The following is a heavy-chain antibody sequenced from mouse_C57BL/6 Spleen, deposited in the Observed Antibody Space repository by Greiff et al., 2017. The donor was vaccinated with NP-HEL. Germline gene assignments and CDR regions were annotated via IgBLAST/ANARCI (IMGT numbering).Heavy chain of an antibody. D-gene: IGHD1-1*01. J-gene: IGHJ4*01. CDR1: GYAFTNYL. CDR2: INPGSGGT. Sequence: LVESGAELVRPGTSVKVSCKASGYAFTNYLIEWVKQRPGQGLEWIGVINPGSGGTNYNEKFKGKATLTADKSSSTAYMQLSSLTSEDSAVYFCARSPSYYGTTYYAMDYWGQGTSVTVSS. CDR3: ARSPSYYGTTYYAMDY. V-gene: IGHV1-54*01.